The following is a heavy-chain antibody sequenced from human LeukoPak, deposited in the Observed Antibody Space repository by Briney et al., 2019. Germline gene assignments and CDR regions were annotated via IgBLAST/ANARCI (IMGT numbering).Heavy chain of an antibody. D-gene: IGHD6-19*01. J-gene: IGHJ2*01. CDR1: GSTFSSYN. V-gene: IGHV3-21*01. Sequence: GGSLRLSCAASGSTFSSYNMNWVRQAPGKGLEWVSSITSSSYIYYADSVKGRFTISRDNTKNSLYLQMNSLRAEDTAVYYCARGAVSYSSGWYANWYLDLWGRGTLVTVSS. CDR3: ARGAVSYSSGWYANWYLDL. CDR2: ITSSSYI.